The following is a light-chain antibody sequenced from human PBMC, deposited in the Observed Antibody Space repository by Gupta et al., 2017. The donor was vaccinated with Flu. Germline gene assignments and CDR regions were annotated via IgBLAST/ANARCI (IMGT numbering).Light chain of an antibody. J-gene: IGLJ1*01. CDR1: SSNIGRET. CDR3: AAWDDSLKDYV. CDR2: SDN. Sequence: QSVLTQPPSASGTHGPRVPISCSGSSSNIGRETVNWYQQLPGTVPRILIYSDNLRPSGVPDRFSGSKSGTAASLASKGLQSEEEADYYCAAWDDSLKDYVFGPGTKVTVL. V-gene: IGLV1-44*01.